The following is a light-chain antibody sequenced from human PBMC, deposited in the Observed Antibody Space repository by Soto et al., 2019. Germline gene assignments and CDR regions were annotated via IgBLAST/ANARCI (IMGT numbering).Light chain of an antibody. CDR2: DAS. J-gene: IGKJ5*01. CDR1: QSVSSY. V-gene: IGKV3-11*01. CDR3: QQRSSWPPT. Sequence: EIVLTQSPGTLSLSPGERATLSFSSSQSVSSYLAWYQQRPGQAPRLLIYDASNRATGVPARFSGSGSGTDFTLTISSLEPEDFAVYYCQQRSSWPPTFGQGTRLEIK.